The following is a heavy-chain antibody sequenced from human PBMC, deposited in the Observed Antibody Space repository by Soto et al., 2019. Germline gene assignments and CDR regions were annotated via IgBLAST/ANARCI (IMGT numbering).Heavy chain of an antibody. D-gene: IGHD2-21*02. J-gene: IGHJ5*02. V-gene: IGHV5-10-1*01. Sequence: PGESLKISCKGSGYSFTSYWINWVRQMPGKGLEWMGRIDPSDSYTNYSPSFQGHVTISADKSINTAYLQWSNLKASDTAMYYCARAYCGGDCYSGPSWFDPWSEGTLVTVSS. CDR1: GYSFTSYW. CDR2: IDPSDSYT. CDR3: ARAYCGGDCYSGPSWFDP.